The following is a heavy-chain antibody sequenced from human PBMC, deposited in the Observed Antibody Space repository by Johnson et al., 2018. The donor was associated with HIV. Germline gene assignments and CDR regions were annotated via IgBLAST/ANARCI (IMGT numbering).Heavy chain of an antibody. CDR1: GFTFSDHY. J-gene: IGHJ3*02. CDR2: ISYDGSNK. Sequence: QVQLVESGGGLVQPGGSLRLSCAASGFTFSDHYMDWVRQAPGKGLAWVAIISYDGSNKYYADSVKGRLTISRDNSKNMLYLQMNSLRAEDTALYYCARDGTTGPSGDGFDIWGQGTMVTVSS. D-gene: IGHD4-17*01. V-gene: IGHV3-30*03. CDR3: ARDGTTGPSGDGFDI.